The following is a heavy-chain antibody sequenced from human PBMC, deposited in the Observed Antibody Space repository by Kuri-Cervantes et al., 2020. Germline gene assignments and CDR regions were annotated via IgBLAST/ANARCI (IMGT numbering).Heavy chain of an antibody. D-gene: IGHD6-13*01. V-gene: IGHV3-49*04. CDR2: IRSKAYGGTT. Sequence: GGSLRLSCAASGFTFGDYDMSWVRQAPGKGLEWLGFIRSKAYGGTTEYAASVKGRFTISRDDSKRFAYLQMNGLKTEDTAVYYCASTYSSSWYEGDYWGQGTLVTVSS. CDR1: GFTFGDYD. J-gene: IGHJ4*02. CDR3: ASTYSSSWYEGDY.